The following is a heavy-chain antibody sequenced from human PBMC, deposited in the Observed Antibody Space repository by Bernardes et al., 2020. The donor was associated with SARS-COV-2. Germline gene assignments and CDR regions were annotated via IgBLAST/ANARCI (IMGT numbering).Heavy chain of an antibody. V-gene: IGHV3-7*01. CDR1: EFTFNLFW. CDR3: VRENWD. D-gene: IGHD7-27*01. Sequence: GGSLRLSCAASEFTFNLFWMSWVRQAPGKGLEWVANIKQDGSEKYYVDSVKGRFTISRDNAKNSLFLQMNSLRADDTAIYYCVRENWDWGQGTLVTVSS. J-gene: IGHJ4*02. CDR2: IKQDGSEK.